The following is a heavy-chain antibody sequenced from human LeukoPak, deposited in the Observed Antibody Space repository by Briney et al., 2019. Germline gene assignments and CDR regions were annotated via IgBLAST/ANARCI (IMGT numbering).Heavy chain of an antibody. CDR3: ARQVGYSYGRFDY. CDR2: ISSSSPYI. J-gene: IGHJ4*02. V-gene: IGHV3-21*01. D-gene: IGHD5-18*01. Sequence: GGSLRLSCAASGFTFSDYSMNWVRQAPGKGLEWVASISSSSPYIYYTDSVKGRFTISRDNAKNSLYLQVNSLRAEDTAVYYCARQVGYSYGRFDYWGQGTLVTVSS. CDR1: GFTFSDYS.